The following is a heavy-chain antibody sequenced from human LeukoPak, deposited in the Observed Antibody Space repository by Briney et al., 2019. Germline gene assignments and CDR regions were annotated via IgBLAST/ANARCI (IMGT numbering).Heavy chain of an antibody. J-gene: IGHJ4*02. V-gene: IGHV3-74*01. CDR2: INTDGTVT. Sequence: PGWFLRLSCAASGFTFSKYLMLWVRQARGKGLESVSRINTDGTVTTYADSVNGRFTVSRDHTDNTKFLQMTSVRDADTAVYYCATQQWLAPPPDSWGQGTPVTVSS. D-gene: IGHD6-19*01. CDR3: ATQQWLAPPPDS. CDR1: GFTFSKYL.